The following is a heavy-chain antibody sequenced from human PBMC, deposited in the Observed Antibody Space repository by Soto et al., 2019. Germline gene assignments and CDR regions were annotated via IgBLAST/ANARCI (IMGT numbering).Heavy chain of an antibody. V-gene: IGHV1-18*01. CDR1: GYTFTNYG. CDR3: ARDPLIVAVSSDYGMDV. CDR2: INVYNGNT. Sequence: QVQLVQSGAEVKKPGASVKVSCKASGYTFTNYGINWVRQAPGQGLERMGWINVYNGNTNYAQSLQGRVTMTTDTSTNTAYMELRSLRSDDTAVYYCARDPLIVAVSSDYGMDVWGQGTTVTVSS. J-gene: IGHJ6*02. D-gene: IGHD2-21*01.